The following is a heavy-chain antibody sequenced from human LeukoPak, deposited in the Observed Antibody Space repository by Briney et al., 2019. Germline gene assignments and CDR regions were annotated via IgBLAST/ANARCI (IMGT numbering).Heavy chain of an antibody. V-gene: IGHV3-30*18. CDR3: AKDGCSSTSCFDY. D-gene: IGHD2-2*01. CDR2: ISYDGSNK. J-gene: IGHJ4*02. Sequence: GGSLRLSCAASGFTFSSYGMHWVRQAPGKGLEWVAVISYDGSNKYYADSVKGRFTISRDNSKNTPYLQMNSLRAEDTAVYYCAKDGCSSTSCFDYWGQGTLVTVSS. CDR1: GFTFSSYG.